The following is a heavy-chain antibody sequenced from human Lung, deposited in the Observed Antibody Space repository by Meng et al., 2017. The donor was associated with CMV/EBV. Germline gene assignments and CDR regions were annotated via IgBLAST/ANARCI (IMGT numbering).Heavy chain of an antibody. V-gene: IGHV3-74*03. D-gene: IGHD7-27*01. CDR1: GFTFSKYW. CDR2: INTDGSFT. Sequence: EVQLVEPGGGLVQPGGPLRLSCEDSGFTFSKYWFRWVRQVPGEGLVWVSRINTDGSFTSYADSVKGRFTISRDNAKNTLYLHMHTLRVDDSAVYYCGRDLTGERDQWGQGTLVTVSA. J-gene: IGHJ4*02. CDR3: GRDLTGERDQ.